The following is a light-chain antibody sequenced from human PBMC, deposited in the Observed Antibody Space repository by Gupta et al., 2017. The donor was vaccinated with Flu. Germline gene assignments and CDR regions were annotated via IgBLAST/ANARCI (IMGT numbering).Light chain of an antibody. CDR2: KTN. Sequence: QTVVTQEPSFSVSPGGTVTLTCGLSSASVCTTYYPSWYQQTPGQAPRTLIYKTNIRSSGVPDRFSGSMLGNTAALTITGAQADDEADYYCAPYPANSIWVFGGGTRLTVL. V-gene: IGLV8-61*01. CDR1: SASVCTTYY. J-gene: IGLJ3*02. CDR3: APYPANSIWV.